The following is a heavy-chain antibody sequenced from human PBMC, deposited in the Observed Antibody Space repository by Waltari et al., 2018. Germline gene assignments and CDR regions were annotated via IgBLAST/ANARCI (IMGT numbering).Heavy chain of an antibody. Sequence: QVQLQESGPGLVTPSGTLSLTCAVYGGSISRSHWWRWVLQPPVKGLEWIGEIYQSGSTNYNPSLKSRVTISVDKSKNQFSLKLSAVTAADTAVYFCARGDSSGYSMGYWGQGTLVTVSS. D-gene: IGHD3-22*01. CDR3: ARGDSSGYSMGY. J-gene: IGHJ4*02. CDR2: IYQSGST. CDR1: GGSISRSHW. V-gene: IGHV4-4*02.